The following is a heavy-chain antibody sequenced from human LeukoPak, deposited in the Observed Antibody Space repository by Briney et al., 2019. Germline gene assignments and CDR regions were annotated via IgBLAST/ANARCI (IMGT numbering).Heavy chain of an antibody. CDR1: GGTFSSYA. J-gene: IGHJ4*02. D-gene: IGHD3-9*01. V-gene: IGHV1-69*13. Sequence: GASVTVSCKASGGTFSSYAISWVRQAPGQGLEWMGGIIPIFGTANYAQKFQGRVTITADESTSTAYMELSSLRSEDTAVYYCARARPLTGYSNHPFDYWGQGTLVTVSS. CDR3: ARARPLTGYSNHPFDY. CDR2: IIPIFGTA.